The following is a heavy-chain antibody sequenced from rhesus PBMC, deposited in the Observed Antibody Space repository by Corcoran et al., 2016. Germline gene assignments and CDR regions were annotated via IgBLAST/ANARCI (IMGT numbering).Heavy chain of an antibody. V-gene: IGHV1-111*02. CDR3: ATASPYSSGWYSNFDY. CDR2: GDPEDGEA. CDR1: GYTFTDYN. D-gene: IGHD6-31*01. J-gene: IGHJ4*01. Sequence: EVQLVQSGAEVKKPGASVKISCKASGYTFTDYNLHWVGQAPGKGLEWMGRGDPEDGEAIHAQKFQDRVTITADTSTDTAYMELSSLRSEDTAVYYCATASPYSSGWYSNFDYWGQGVLVTVSS.